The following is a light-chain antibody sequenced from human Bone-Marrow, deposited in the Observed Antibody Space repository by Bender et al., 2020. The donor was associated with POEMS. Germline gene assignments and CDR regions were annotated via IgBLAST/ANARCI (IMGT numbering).Light chain of an antibody. Sequence: QSVLTQPPSASGTPGQSVIISCSGTDSNFGGNNVNWYQHLPGTAPRLVVYSNYQRPAGVPDRFSGSKSGTSASLAITGLQAEDEAAYFCQSSDDTLSRSTVFGGGTTLTVL. CDR2: SNY. V-gene: IGLV1-44*01. CDR1: DSNFGGNN. CDR3: QSSDDTLSRSTV. J-gene: IGLJ2*01.